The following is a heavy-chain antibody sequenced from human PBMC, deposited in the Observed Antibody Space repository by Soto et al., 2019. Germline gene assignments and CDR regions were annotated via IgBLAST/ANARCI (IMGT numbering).Heavy chain of an antibody. D-gene: IGHD4-17*01. CDR1: GFTFSSYD. CDR2: IGTAGDT. J-gene: IGHJ4*02. Sequence: GGSLRLSCAASGFTFSSYDMHWVRQATGKGLEWVSAIGTAGDTYYPGSVKGRFTISRENAKNSLYLQMNSLKTEDTAMYYCARAFTVTTRGLGYWGQGTLVTVSS. V-gene: IGHV3-13*01. CDR3: ARAFTVTTRGLGY.